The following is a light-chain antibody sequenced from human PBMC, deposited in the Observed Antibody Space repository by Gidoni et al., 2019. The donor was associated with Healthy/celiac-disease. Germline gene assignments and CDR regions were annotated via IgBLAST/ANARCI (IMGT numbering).Light chain of an antibody. CDR3: QQRSNWPPYS. J-gene: IGKJ2*03. V-gene: IGKV3-11*01. Sequence: ELMLTQSPATLSLSPGERATLSCRASQSVSSYLGWYQHKPCHAPRLLIYDASNRATDIPARFSGSGSGTEFTLTISSLEPEDFAVYYCQQRSNWPPYSFGQXTKLEIK. CDR2: DAS. CDR1: QSVSSY.